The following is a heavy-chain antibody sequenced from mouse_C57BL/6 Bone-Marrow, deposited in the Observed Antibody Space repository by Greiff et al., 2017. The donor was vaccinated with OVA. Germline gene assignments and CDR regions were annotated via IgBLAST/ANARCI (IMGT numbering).Heavy chain of an antibody. CDR1: GYAFTNYL. V-gene: IGHV1-54*01. CDR2: INPGSGGT. CDR3: ARGGRAWFAY. Sequence: VQLQQSGAELVRPGTSVKVSCKASGYAFTNYLIEWVKQRPGQGLEWIGVINPGSGGTNYNEKFKGKSTLTVDKSSSTAYMQLSSLTSEDSAVYYCARGGRAWFAYWGQGTLVTVSA. J-gene: IGHJ3*01.